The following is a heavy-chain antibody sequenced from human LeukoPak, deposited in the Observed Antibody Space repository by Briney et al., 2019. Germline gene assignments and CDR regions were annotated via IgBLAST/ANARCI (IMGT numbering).Heavy chain of an antibody. V-gene: IGHV4-34*01. CDR3: ARDPDYGDYVGY. D-gene: IGHD4-17*01. CDR1: GGSFSGYY. CDR2: INHSGST. J-gene: IGHJ4*02. Sequence: SETLSLTCAVYGGSFSGYYWSWIRQPPGKGLEWIGEINHSGSTNYNPSLKSRVTISVDTSKNQFSLKLSSVTAADTAVYYCARDPDYGDYVGYWGQGTLVTVSS.